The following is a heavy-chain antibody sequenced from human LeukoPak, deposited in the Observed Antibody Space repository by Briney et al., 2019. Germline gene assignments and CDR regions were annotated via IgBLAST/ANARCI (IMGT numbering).Heavy chain of an antibody. CDR3: ARGNYDSSGYYSDY. J-gene: IGHJ4*02. V-gene: IGHV4-31*03. D-gene: IGHD3-22*01. Sequence: SETLSLTCTVSGGSISSGGYYWSWICQHPGKGLEWIGYIYYSGSTYYNPSLKSRVTISVDTSKNQFSLKLSSVTAADTAVYYCARGNYDSSGYYSDYWGQGTLVTVSS. CDR1: GGSISSGGYY. CDR2: IYYSGST.